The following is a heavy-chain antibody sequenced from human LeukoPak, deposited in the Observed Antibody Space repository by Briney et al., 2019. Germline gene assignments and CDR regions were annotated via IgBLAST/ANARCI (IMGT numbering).Heavy chain of an antibody. CDR1: GYTFITYG. D-gene: IGHD3-10*01. CDR2: ISAYNGNT. V-gene: IGHV1-18*01. J-gene: IGHJ3*02. CDR3: ARDGSEGFGERVIGAFDI. Sequence: AASVKVSCKASGYTFITYGITWVRQAPGQGLEWMGWISAYNGNTDYPQKLQGRVTMTTDTSTSTAYMELRSLRSDDTAVYYCARDGSEGFGERVIGAFDIWGQGTMVTVYS.